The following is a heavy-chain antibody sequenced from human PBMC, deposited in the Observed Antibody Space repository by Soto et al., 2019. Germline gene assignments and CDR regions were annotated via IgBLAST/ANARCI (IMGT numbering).Heavy chain of an antibody. CDR2: IYWDDGK. D-gene: IGHD3-16*02. Sequence: QITLKESGPTLVKPTQTLTLTCTFSGFSLSTSGVGVGWIRQPPGKALEWLALIYWDDGKRYSPSLKSRLTITKDTSKNQVVLTMTNMDPVDTATYYCAHTSMITFGGVIPDAFDIWCQGTMVTVSS. CDR1: GFSLSTSGVG. CDR3: AHTSMITFGGVIPDAFDI. J-gene: IGHJ3*02. V-gene: IGHV2-5*02.